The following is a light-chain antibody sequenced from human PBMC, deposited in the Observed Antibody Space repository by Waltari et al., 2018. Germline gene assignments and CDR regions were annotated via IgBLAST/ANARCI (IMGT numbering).Light chain of an antibody. CDR1: QGINNY. CDR2: GAS. V-gene: IGKV1-16*02. CDR3: LQYNSYPRT. J-gene: IGKJ1*01. Sequence: DIQMTQSPSSLSASVGDRVTITCRANQGINNYLSWFQQKSGKAPKALIYGASSLQSRVPSKFSGSGSGTDFTLTISNLQPEDFATYYCLQYNSYPRTFGQGTKVEIK.